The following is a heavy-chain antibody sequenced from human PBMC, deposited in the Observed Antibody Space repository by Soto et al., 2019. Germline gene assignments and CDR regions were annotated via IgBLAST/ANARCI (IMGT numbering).Heavy chain of an antibody. V-gene: IGHV1-69*13. CDR1: GYGFSSYV. CDR2: IIPIFGTA. D-gene: IGHD1-7*01. Sequence: XVKRDGRTSGYGFSSYVIGCVRTAPGQGLEWMGGIIPIFGTANYAQKFQGRVTITADESTSTAYMELSSLRSEDTAVYYCAAGTTNYYYFSGMDVWGQWNLVIV. J-gene: IGHJ6*02. CDR3: AAGTTNYYYFSGMDV.